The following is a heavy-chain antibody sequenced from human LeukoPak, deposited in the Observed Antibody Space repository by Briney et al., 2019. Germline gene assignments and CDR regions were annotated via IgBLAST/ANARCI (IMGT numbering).Heavy chain of an antibody. Sequence: GGSLRLSCAASGFTFSNYAIHWVRQAPGKGLEWVAVISYDGSNTNYADSVKGRFTISRDNSKTTLYLQMNSLRAEDTALYYCAKGAVTATTERGYFDNWGQGTLVIVSS. D-gene: IGHD1-14*01. CDR3: AKGAVTATTERGYFDN. CDR1: GFTFSNYA. J-gene: IGHJ4*02. CDR2: ISYDGSNT. V-gene: IGHV3-30-3*01.